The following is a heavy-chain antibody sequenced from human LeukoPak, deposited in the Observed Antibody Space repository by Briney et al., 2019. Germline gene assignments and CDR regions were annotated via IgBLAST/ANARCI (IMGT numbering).Heavy chain of an antibody. D-gene: IGHD1-14*01. J-gene: IGHJ4*02. CDR3: AKEWNQEGAFDY. V-gene: IGHV3-23*01. Sequence: PGGSLRLSCAASGFTFSNYAMSWVRQAPGKGLEWVSSISGSGDSAYYADSVKGQFTISRDNSKDTLSLQMNSLRVEDTAVYYCAKEWNQEGAFDYWGQGTLVTVSS. CDR2: ISGSGDSA. CDR1: GFTFSNYA.